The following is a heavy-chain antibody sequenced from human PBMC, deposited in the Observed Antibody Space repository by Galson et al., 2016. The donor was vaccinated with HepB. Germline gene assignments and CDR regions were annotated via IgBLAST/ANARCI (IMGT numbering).Heavy chain of an antibody. CDR3: ASGGREFDFLTDFYIPGRRTHPDYYYYAMDV. D-gene: IGHD3-9*01. J-gene: IGHJ6*02. CDR1: GDAFSSYA. V-gene: IGHV1-69*13. Sequence: SVKVSCKASGDAFSSYAISWVRQAPGQGLEWMGGIIPMFETAHEVQKFQGRVTITADESTTTAYMELSSLRYEDTAVYYCASGGREFDFLTDFYIPGRRTHPDYYYYAMDVWGQGTTVIVSS. CDR2: IIPMFETA.